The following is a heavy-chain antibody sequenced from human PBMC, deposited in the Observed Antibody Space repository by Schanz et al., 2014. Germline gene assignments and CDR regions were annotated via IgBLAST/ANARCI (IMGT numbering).Heavy chain of an antibody. CDR3: ARGTPFLCDY. V-gene: IGHV3-21*01. CDR1: GFPFSSYT. CDR2: ISSTSTYL. Sequence: EVQLVESGGGLVKPGDSLRLSCAASGFPFSSYTMKWVRQAPGKGLEWVSSISSTSTYLYYADSVKGRFTISRDSARNSLYLQMSSLRAEDTAVYYCARGTPFLCDYWGQGTLVTVSS. D-gene: IGHD3-16*01. J-gene: IGHJ4*02.